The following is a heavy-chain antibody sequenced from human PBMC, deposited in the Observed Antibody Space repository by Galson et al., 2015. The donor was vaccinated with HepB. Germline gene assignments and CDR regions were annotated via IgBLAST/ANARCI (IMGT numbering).Heavy chain of an antibody. V-gene: IGHV1-46*04. CDR3: ARGGSYCSGGSCYWYFDY. D-gene: IGHD2-15*01. Sequence: SVKVSCKASGYTFTSYYMHWVRQAPGQGLEWMGIINPSGGSTSYAQKLQGRVTMTRDTSTSTVYMELSSLRSEDTAVYYCARGGSYCSGGSCYWYFDYWGQGTLVTVSS. CDR2: INPSGGST. CDR1: GYTFTSYY. J-gene: IGHJ4*02.